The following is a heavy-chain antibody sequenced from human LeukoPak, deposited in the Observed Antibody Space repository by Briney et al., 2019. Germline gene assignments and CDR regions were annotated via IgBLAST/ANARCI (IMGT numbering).Heavy chain of an antibody. V-gene: IGHV3-9*03. J-gene: IGHJ6*03. CDR2: ISWNSGSI. D-gene: IGHD6-19*01. Sequence: PGGSLRLSCAASGFTFDDYALHWVRQAPGKGLEWVSGISWNSGSIGYADSVRGRFTISRDNAKNSLYLQMNSLRAEDMALYYCAKDVSSGWYYYYYMDVWGKGTTVTVSS. CDR3: AKDVSSGWYYYYYMDV. CDR1: GFTFDDYA.